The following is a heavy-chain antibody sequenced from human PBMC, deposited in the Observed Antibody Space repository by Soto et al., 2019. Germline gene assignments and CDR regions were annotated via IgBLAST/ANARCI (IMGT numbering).Heavy chain of an antibody. Sequence: PSETRSLTCTLSGGSMRGYYYNWIRQSPGKGLEWVGHIYYTGSTNYNPSLKSRVTISVDRSKNQFSLKLTSVTAADTAVYYCAREAPADPHYYYYGLDGWGQATTVPVSS. V-gene: IGHV4-59*01. J-gene: IGHJ6*02. CDR1: GGSMRGYY. CDR2: IYYTGST. CDR3: AREAPADPHYYYYGLDG.